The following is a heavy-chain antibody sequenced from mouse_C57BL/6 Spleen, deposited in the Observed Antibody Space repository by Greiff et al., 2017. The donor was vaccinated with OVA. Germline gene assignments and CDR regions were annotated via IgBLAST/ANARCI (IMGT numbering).Heavy chain of an antibody. V-gene: IGHV10-1*01. CDR2: IRSKSNNYSS. D-gene: IGHD2-4*01. J-gene: IGHJ4*01. CDR3: VRRYDYDDVPYAMDY. Sequence: EVKLVESGGGLVQPKGSLKLSCAASGFSFNTYAMNWVRQAPGKGLEWVARIRSKSNNYSSYYADSVKDRFTISRDASKSKLYLQMNNLKTEDTAMYYCVRRYDYDDVPYAMDYWGQGTSVTVSS. CDR1: GFSFNTYA.